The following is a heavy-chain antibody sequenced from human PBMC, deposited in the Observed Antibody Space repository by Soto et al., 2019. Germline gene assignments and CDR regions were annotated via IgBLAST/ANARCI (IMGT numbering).Heavy chain of an antibody. D-gene: IGHD6-13*01. CDR3: ARGRKGSSWYSTYDFDY. Sequence: PSETLSLTCAVYGVSFSGYYWSWIRQPPGKGLEWIGEINHSGSTNNNPSLKSRVTISVDTSKNQFSLKLSSVTAADTAVYYCARGRKGSSWYSTYDFDYWGQGTLVTVSS. CDR1: GVSFSGYY. V-gene: IGHV4-34*01. J-gene: IGHJ4*02. CDR2: INHSGST.